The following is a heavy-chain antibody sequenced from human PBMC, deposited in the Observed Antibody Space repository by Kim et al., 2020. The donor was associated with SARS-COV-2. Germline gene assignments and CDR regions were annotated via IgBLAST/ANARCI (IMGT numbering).Heavy chain of an antibody. CDR1: GFTFSSYA. J-gene: IGHJ6*02. V-gene: IGHV3-30*04. CDR2: ISYDGSNK. CDR3: AREQRIQLWPGYYYGMDV. D-gene: IGHD5-18*01. Sequence: GGSLRLSCAASGFTFSSYAMHWVRQAPGKGLEWVAVISYDGSNKYYADSVKGRFTISRDNSKNTLYLQMNSLRAEDTAVYYCAREQRIQLWPGYYYGMDVWDQGTTVTVSS.